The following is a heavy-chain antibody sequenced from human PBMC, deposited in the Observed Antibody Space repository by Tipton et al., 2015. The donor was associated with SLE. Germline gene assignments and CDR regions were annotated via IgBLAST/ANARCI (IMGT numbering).Heavy chain of an antibody. D-gene: IGHD6-6*01. V-gene: IGHV4-39*01. Sequence: LRLSCTVSGGSISSSSYYWGWIRQPPGKGLEWIGSIYYRGSTYYNPSLKSRVTISVDTSKNQFSLKLSSVTAAVTAVYYCAPSIAARPRDWYFDLWGRGTLVTVSS. CDR1: GGSISSSSYY. J-gene: IGHJ2*01. CDR3: APSIAARPRDWYFDL. CDR2: IYYRGST.